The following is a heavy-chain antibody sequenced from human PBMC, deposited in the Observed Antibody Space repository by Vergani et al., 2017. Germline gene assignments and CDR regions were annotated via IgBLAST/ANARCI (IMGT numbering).Heavy chain of an antibody. J-gene: IGHJ6*02. CDR1: GFTVSSNY. Sequence: EVQLVESGGGLVQPGGSLRLSCAASGFTVSSNYMSWVRQAPGKGLEWVSVIYSGGSTYYADSVKGRFTISRDNSKNTLYLQMNSLRAEDTAVYYCARAVPYSNYHYYYYGMDVWGQGTTVTVSS. CDR3: ARAVPYSNYHYYYYGMDV. D-gene: IGHD4-11*01. V-gene: IGHV3-66*01. CDR2: IYSGGST.